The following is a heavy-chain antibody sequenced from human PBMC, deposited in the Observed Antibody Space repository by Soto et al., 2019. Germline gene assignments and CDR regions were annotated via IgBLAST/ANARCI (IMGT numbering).Heavy chain of an antibody. D-gene: IGHD3-16*02. V-gene: IGHV1-3*01. CDR2: INAGNGNT. J-gene: IGHJ4*02. CDR1: GYTFTSYA. Sequence: QIQLVQSGAEVKKPGASVKVSCKASGYTFTSYAMHWVRQAPGQRLEWMGWINAGNGNTKYSQKFQGRVTITRDTSASTAYMELSSLRSEDTAVYYCARGPDYDYVWGSYRYSEPFDYWGQGTLVTVSS. CDR3: ARGPDYDYVWGSYRYSEPFDY.